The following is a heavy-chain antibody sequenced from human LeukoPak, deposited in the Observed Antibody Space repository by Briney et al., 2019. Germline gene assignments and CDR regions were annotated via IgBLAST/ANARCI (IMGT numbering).Heavy chain of an antibody. CDR1: GFTFSSYA. D-gene: IGHD5-24*01. CDR2: ISSNGGST. J-gene: IGHJ6*03. V-gene: IGHV3-64*01. CDR3: ARTARDGYNSSYYYYMDV. Sequence: TGGSLRLSCAASGFTFSSYAMHWVRQAPGKGLEYVSAISSNGGSTYYANSVKGRFTISRDNSKNTLYLQMGSLRAEDMAVYYCARTARDGYNSSYYYYMDVWGKGTTVTVSS.